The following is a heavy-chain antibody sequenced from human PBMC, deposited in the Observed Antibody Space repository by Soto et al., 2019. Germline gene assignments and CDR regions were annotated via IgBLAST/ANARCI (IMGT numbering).Heavy chain of an antibody. Sequence: QGHLVQSGAEVKKPGASVKVSCKASGYTFTRYGISWVRQAPGQGLEWMGWISGYNGDTNYAQNLQDRVTMTTDTSTNTANMELRSLTSDDTAVYYCAKNGQPPYYYYGLDVWGQGTTVTVSS. CDR2: ISGYNGDT. CDR1: GYTFTRYG. J-gene: IGHJ6*02. D-gene: IGHD2-8*01. CDR3: AKNGQPPYYYYGLDV. V-gene: IGHV1-18*01.